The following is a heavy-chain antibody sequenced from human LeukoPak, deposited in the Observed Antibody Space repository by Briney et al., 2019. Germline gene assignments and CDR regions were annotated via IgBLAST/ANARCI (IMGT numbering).Heavy chain of an antibody. CDR3: AIQPPQTSYFFDY. J-gene: IGHJ4*02. CDR1: GFTFSNCA. CDR2: ISVSGGGT. V-gene: IGHV3-23*01. Sequence: PGGSLRLSCAASGFTFSNCAMSWVRQAPGKGLEWVSSISVSGGGTYYADSVKGRFTSSRDNSKNTLFLQMNSLRAEDTAVYYCAIQPPQTSYFFDYWGQGSLVTVSS.